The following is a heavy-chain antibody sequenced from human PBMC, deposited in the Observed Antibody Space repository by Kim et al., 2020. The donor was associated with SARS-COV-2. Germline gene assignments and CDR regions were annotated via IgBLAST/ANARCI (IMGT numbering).Heavy chain of an antibody. CDR2: ISYDGSNK. CDR3: AKRAKFGAARPNADIDY. V-gene: IGHV3-30*18. CDR1: GFTFSSYG. J-gene: IGHJ4*02. Sequence: GGSLRLSCAASGFTFSSYGMHWVRQAPGKGLEWVAVISYDGSNKYYADSVKGRFTISRDNSKNTLYLQMNSLRAEDTAVYYCAKRAKFGAARPNADIDYWGQGTLVTVSS. D-gene: IGHD3-16*01.